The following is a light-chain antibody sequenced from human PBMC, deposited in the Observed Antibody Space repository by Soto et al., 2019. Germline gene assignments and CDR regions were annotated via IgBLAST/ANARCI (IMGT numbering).Light chain of an antibody. CDR3: QQYNNWPRT. CDR2: GAS. CDR1: QSVSSN. V-gene: IGKV3-15*01. J-gene: IGKJ1*01. Sequence: EIVMTQSPATLSASPGERATLSCRASQSVSSNLAWYQQKPGQAPRLLIYGASTRATGIPARFSGSGSGTEFTLTISSLQSEDFAVYYCQQYNNWPRTFGQRTKVDIK.